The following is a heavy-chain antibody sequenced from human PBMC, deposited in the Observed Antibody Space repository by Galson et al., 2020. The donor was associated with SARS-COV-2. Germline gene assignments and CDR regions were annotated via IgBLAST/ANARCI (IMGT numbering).Heavy chain of an antibody. CDR3: ATATAMGEYKWFDP. CDR2: IDPEDGET. V-gene: IGHV1-24*01. CDR1: GYTLTELS. J-gene: IGHJ5*02. Sequence: ASVKVSCKVSGYTLTELSMHWVRQAPGKGLEWMGGIDPEDGETIYAQKFQGRVTMTGDTSTDTAYMELSSLRSEDTAVYYCATATAMGEYKWFDPWGQGYRVTVSS. D-gene: IGHD2-2*01.